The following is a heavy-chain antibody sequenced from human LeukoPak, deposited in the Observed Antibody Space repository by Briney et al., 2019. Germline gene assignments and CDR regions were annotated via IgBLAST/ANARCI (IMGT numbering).Heavy chain of an antibody. CDR3: ARGLPFDY. CDR2: ISSNGGST. J-gene: IGHJ4*02. V-gene: IGHV3-64*01. Sequence: GGPLRLSCAASGFTFSSYAMHWVRQAPGKGLEYVSAISSNGGSTYYANSVKGRFTISRDNSKNTLYLQMGSLRAEDMAVYYCARGLPFDYWGQGTLVTVSS. CDR1: GFTFSSYA.